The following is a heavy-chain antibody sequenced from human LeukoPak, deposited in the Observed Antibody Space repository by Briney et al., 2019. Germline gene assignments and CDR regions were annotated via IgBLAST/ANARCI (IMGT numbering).Heavy chain of an antibody. CDR2: ISACNGNT. CDR3: AREGAYCSSTSCYTNWFDP. J-gene: IGHJ5*02. D-gene: IGHD2-2*01. CDR1: GYTFTSYG. V-gene: IGHV1-18*01. Sequence: ASVKVSCKASGYTFTSYGISWVRQAPGQGLEWMGWISACNGNTNYAQKLQGRVTMTTDTSTSTAYMELRSLRSDDTAVYYCAREGAYCSSTSCYTNWFDPWGQGTLVTVSS.